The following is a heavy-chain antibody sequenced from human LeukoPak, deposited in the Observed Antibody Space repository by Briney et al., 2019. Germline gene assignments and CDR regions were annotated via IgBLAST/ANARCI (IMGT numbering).Heavy chain of an antibody. J-gene: IGHJ4*02. CDR2: ISRSSSTI. Sequence: RSGGSLRLSCAASGFSFSSYSMTWVRQAPGKGLEWVSYISRSSSTIYYTDSVKGRFTISRDNAKNSLYLQMNSLRAEDTAVYYCARVSVAYFDYWGQGTLVTVSS. D-gene: IGHD4-23*01. V-gene: IGHV3-48*01. CDR1: GFSFSSYS. CDR3: ARVSVAYFDY.